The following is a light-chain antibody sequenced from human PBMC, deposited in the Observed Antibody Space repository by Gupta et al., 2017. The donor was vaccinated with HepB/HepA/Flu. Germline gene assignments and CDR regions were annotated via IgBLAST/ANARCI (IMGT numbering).Light chain of an antibody. V-gene: IGKV1-12*01. CDR1: QDIRSW. Sequence: DIQMTQSPSLVYASLGDRVTITCRASQDIRSWLAWYQQKPGSAPKLLIYVASTMHSGVPSRFSVSGSGTDFTLTISSLQPEDFATYYCQQTNSLPLTFGGGTKVEIK. CDR2: VAS. CDR3: QQTNSLPLT. J-gene: IGKJ4*01.